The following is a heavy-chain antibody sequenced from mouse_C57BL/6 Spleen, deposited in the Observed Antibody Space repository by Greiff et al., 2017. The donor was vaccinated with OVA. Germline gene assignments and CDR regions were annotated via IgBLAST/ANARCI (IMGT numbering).Heavy chain of an antibody. CDR1: EYEFPSHD. CDR3: ARHGNGNYKYYAMDY. V-gene: IGHV5-2*01. D-gene: IGHD2-1*01. CDR2: INSDGGST. Sequence: EVKLVESGGGLVQPGESLKLSCESNEYEFPSHDMSWVRKTPEKRLELVAAINSDGGSTYYPDTMERRFIISRDNTKKTLYLQMSSLRSEDTALYYCARHGNGNYKYYAMDYWGQGTSVTVSS. J-gene: IGHJ4*01.